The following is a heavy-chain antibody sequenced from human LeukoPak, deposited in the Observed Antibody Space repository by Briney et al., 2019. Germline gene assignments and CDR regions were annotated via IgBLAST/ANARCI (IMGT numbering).Heavy chain of an antibody. J-gene: IGHJ6*03. CDR3: AKAGYINYYAYYHMDV. CDR2: ISGSGGST. Sequence: GGSLRLSCAASGFTFSSYAMSWVRQAPGKGLEWVSSISGSGGSTYYADSVKGRFTISRDNSKSTLYLQMNSLRAGDTALYYCAKAGYINYYAYYHMDVWGKGTTVTVSS. D-gene: IGHD3-9*01. V-gene: IGHV3-23*01. CDR1: GFTFSSYA.